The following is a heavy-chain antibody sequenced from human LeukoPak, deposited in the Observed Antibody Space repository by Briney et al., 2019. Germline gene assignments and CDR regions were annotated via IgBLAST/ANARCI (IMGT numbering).Heavy chain of an antibody. CDR3: ARDAPYLVGATYFDY. V-gene: IGHV3-48*03. J-gene: IGHJ4*02. D-gene: IGHD1-26*01. CDR2: IGGTGETI. CDR1: GFDFNTYE. Sequence: GGSLRLTCAASGFDFNTYEMTWVRQAPGKGLEWVSYIGGTGETIYYADSVKGRFTVSRDNAKNSVYLQMNSLRAEDTAVYYCARDAPYLVGATYFDYWGQGTLVTVSS.